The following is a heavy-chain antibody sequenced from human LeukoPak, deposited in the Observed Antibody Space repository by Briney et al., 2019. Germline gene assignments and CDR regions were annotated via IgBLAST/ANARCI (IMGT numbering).Heavy chain of an antibody. D-gene: IGHD3-22*01. V-gene: IGHV4-4*07. CDR3: ARESPGSMIAVVHSFDY. CDR1: GGSISSYY. Sequence: PSETLSLTCTVSGGSISSYYWSWIRQPAGKGLEWIGRIYTSGSTNYNPSLKSRVTMSVDTSKNQFSLKLSSVTAADTAVYYCARESPGSMIAVVHSFDYWGQGTLVTVSS. J-gene: IGHJ4*02. CDR2: IYTSGST.